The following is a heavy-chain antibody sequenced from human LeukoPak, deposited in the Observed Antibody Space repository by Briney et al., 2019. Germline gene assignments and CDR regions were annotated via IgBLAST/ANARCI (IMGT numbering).Heavy chain of an antibody. D-gene: IGHD3-9*01. CDR3: ARDSIGYDTRGPWFDP. Sequence: PGGSLRLSCAASGFTFSSYAMHWVRQAPGKGLEYVSAISSNGGSTYYANSVKGRFTISRDNSKNTLYLQMGSLRAEDMAVYYCARDSIGYDTRGPWFDPWGQGTLVTVSS. CDR2: ISSNGGST. V-gene: IGHV3-64*01. J-gene: IGHJ5*02. CDR1: GFTFSSYA.